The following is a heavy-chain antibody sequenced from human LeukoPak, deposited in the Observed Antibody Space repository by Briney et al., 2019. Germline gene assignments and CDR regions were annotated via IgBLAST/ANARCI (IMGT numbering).Heavy chain of an antibody. CDR3: AKQSLYDSSGHFHY. J-gene: IGHJ4*02. CDR2: ITGSSGYT. D-gene: IGHD3-22*01. CDR1: GFTFSSYA. V-gene: IGHV3-23*01. Sequence: PGGSLRLSCAASGFTFSSYAMTWVRQAPGKGLEWVSTITGSSGYTYYADSVKGRFTISRDNSKNTLFLRMNSLRAEDTAVYFCAKQSLYDSSGHFHYWGQGTLVTVSS.